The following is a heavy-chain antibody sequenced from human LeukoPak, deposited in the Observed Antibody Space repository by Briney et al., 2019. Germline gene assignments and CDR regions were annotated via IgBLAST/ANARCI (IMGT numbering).Heavy chain of an antibody. V-gene: IGHV4-4*07. CDR3: ARGGEYDYVWGSYREYYFDY. D-gene: IGHD3-16*02. CDR2: IYTSGST. CDR1: GYSISSGYY. Sequence: SETLSLTCAVSGYSISSGYYWGWIRQPAGKGLEWIGRIYTSGSTNYNPSLKSRVTMSVDTSKNQFSLKLSSVTAADTAVYYCARGGEYDYVWGSYREYYFDYWGQGTLVTVSS. J-gene: IGHJ4*02.